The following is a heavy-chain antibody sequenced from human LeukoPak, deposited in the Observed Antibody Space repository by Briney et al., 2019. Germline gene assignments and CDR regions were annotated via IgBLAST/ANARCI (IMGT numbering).Heavy chain of an antibody. Sequence: SETLSLTCVVSGGSISPYYWSWIRQSPGKGLEWAGYIDPSGSASYNPSLKSRVTIFVDTSKNLFSLILTSVSASDTAIYYCARDHWLFSSKTWYYYGMDVWGQGTTVTVSS. J-gene: IGHJ6*02. CDR2: IDPSGSA. CDR1: GGSISPYY. V-gene: IGHV4-59*01. CDR3: ARDHWLFSSKTWYYYGMDV. D-gene: IGHD3-9*01.